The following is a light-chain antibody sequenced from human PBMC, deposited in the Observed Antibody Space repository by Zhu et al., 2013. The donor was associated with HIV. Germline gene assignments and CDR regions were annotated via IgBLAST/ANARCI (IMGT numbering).Light chain of an antibody. CDR1: SSDVGGYNY. CDR2: EVT. V-gene: IGLV2-14*01. Sequence: QSALTQPASVSGSPGQSITISCTGTSSDVGGYNYVSWYQQHPGKAPKLMIYEVTKRPSGVPDRFSGSKSGNTASLTISGLQPEDEADYYCTSYTSSSTWVFGGGTKLTVL. J-gene: IGLJ3*02. CDR3: TSYTSSSTWV.